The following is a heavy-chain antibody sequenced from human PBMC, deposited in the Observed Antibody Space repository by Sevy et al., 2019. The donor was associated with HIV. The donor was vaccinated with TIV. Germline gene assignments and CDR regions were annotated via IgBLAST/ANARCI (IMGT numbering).Heavy chain of an antibody. J-gene: IGHJ4*02. Sequence: GGSLRLSCAASGFTFSDYYMTWIRQSPGKGLQWISYISSGSSYTNYADSVKGRFTISRDNAKNSLYLEIHTLRPEDTAGYYCARSRSNYADYYFDYWGQGTVVTVSS. CDR3: ARSRSNYADYYFDY. CDR2: ISSGSSYT. V-gene: IGHV3-11*06. D-gene: IGHD4-17*01. CDR1: GFTFSDYY.